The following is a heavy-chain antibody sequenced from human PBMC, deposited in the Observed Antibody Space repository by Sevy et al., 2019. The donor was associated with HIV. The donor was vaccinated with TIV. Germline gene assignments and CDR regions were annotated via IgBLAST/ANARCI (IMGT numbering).Heavy chain of an antibody. CDR1: GYSFTSYW. D-gene: IGHD3-10*01. J-gene: IGHJ6*02. V-gene: IGHV5-51*01. CDR3: ARGSSENYVLLWFGENGMDV. Sequence: GESLKISCKGSGYSFTSYWIGWVRQMPGKGLEWMGIIYPGDSDTRYSLSFQGQVTISADKSISTAYLQWSSLKASDTAMYYCARGSSENYVLLWFGENGMDVWGQGTTVTVSS. CDR2: IYPGDSDT.